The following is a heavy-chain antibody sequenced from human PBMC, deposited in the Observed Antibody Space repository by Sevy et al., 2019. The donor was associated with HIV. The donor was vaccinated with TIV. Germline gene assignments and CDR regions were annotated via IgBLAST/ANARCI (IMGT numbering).Heavy chain of an antibody. D-gene: IGHD2-15*01. CDR2: ISYDGSNK. Sequence: GGSLRLSCAASGFTFSSYAMHWVRQAPGKGLEWVAVISYDGSNKYYADSVKGRFTISRDNSKNTLYLQMNSLRAEDTAVYYCAREYWPKRSDYWGQGTLVTDSS. CDR1: GFTFSSYA. J-gene: IGHJ4*02. CDR3: AREYWPKRSDY. V-gene: IGHV3-30-3*01.